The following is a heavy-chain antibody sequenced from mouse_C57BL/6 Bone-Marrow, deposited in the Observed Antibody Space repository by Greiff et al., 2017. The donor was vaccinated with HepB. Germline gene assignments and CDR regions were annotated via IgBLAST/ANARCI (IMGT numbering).Heavy chain of an antibody. CDR2: IYPGNSDT. CDR1: GYTFTSYW. D-gene: IGHD3-2*02. V-gene: IGHV1-5*01. CDR3: TTDSSGYGVWFAY. Sequence: VQLQQSGTVLARPGASVKMSCKTSGYTFTSYWMHWVKQRPGQGLEWIGAIYPGNSDTSYNQKFKGKAKLTAVTSASTAYMELSSLTNEDSAVYYCTTDSSGYGVWFAYWGQGTLVTVSA. J-gene: IGHJ3*01.